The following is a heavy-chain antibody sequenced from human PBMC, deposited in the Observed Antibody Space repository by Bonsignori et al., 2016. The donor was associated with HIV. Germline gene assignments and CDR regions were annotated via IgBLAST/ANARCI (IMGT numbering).Heavy chain of an antibody. CDR2: INPNNGDT. D-gene: IGHD3-3*01. CDR3: ARDGPKSHDLWSAYFSSEYYYFMDV. V-gene: IGHV1-2*02. Sequence: WVRQAPGQGLEWMGWINPNNGDTHYVQKFHGRLTMTVDTSITTAYLELSRLTSDDTAVYYCARDGPKSHDLWSAYFSSEYYYFMDVWGNGTTVTVSS. J-gene: IGHJ6*03.